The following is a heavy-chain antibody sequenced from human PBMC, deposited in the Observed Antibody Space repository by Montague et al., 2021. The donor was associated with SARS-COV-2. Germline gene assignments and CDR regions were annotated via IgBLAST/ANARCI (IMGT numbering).Heavy chain of an antibody. Sequence: SLRLSCAASGFTFSSYAMHWVRQAPGKGLEWVAVISYDGSNKYYADSVKGRFTISRDNSKNTLYLQMNSLRAEDTAVYYCAREGYDILTGYSHDAFDIWGQGTMVTVSS. CDR3: AREGYDILTGYSHDAFDI. CDR2: ISYDGSNK. D-gene: IGHD3-9*01. CDR1: GFTFSSYA. V-gene: IGHV3-30*04. J-gene: IGHJ3*02.